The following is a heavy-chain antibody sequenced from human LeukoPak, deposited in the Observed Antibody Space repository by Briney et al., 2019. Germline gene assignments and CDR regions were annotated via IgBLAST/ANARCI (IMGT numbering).Heavy chain of an antibody. CDR3: ARDYYDSSGYPRVDAFDI. Sequence: ASVKVSFKASGGTFSSYAISWVRQAPGQGLEWMGGIIPIFGTANYAQKFQGRVTITADESTSTAYVELSSLRSEDTAVYYCARDYYDSSGYPRVDAFDIWGQGTMVTVSS. V-gene: IGHV1-69*01. CDR1: GGTFSSYA. D-gene: IGHD3-22*01. J-gene: IGHJ3*02. CDR2: IIPIFGTA.